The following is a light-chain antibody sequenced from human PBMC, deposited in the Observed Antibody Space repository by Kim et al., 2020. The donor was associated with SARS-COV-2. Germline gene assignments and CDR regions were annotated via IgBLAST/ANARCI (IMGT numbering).Light chain of an antibody. J-gene: IGLJ1*01. V-gene: IGLV3-19*01. CDR2: GKN. CDR1: SLRSYY. CDR3: NSRDNSGNHLV. Sequence: ALGQTVRITCQGDSLRSYYASWYQQKPGQAPVLVIYGKNNRPSGIPDRFSGSSSGNTASLTITGAQAEDEADYYCNSRDNSGNHLVFGTGTKVTVL.